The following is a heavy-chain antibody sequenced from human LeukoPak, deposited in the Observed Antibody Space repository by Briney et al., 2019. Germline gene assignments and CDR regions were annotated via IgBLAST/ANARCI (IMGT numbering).Heavy chain of an antibody. J-gene: IGHJ4*02. V-gene: IGHV3-30*04. Sequence: PGRSLRLSCAASGFTFSSYAMHWVRQAPGKGLEWVAVISYDGSNKYYADSVKGRFTISRDNSKNTLYLQMNSLRAEDTAVYYCARDSNYDGTSYYFDYWGQGTLVTVSS. D-gene: IGHD1-7*01. CDR1: GFTFSSYA. CDR2: ISYDGSNK. CDR3: ARDSNYDGTSYYFDY.